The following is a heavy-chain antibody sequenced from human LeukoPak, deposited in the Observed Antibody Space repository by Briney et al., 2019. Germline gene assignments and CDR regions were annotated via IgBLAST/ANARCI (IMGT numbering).Heavy chain of an antibody. D-gene: IGHD2-15*01. CDR2: IYYSGST. CDR3: ARDGWPAFDY. Sequence: SETLSLTCTVSGGSISSYYWSWIRQPPGQGLEWIGYIYYSGSTNYNPSLKSRVTISVDTSKNQFSLQLNSVTPDDTAVYYCARDGWPAFDYWGQGTLVTVSS. J-gene: IGHJ4*02. V-gene: IGHV4-59*12. CDR1: GGSISSYY.